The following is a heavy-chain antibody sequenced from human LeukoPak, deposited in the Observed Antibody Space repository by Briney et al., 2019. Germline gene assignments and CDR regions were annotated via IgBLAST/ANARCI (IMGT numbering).Heavy chain of an antibody. CDR1: GFTFSSYA. V-gene: IGHV3-23*01. D-gene: IGHD3-22*01. CDR2: ISGSGGST. CDR3: ARVPTTYYYDSSDGMDV. J-gene: IGHJ6*02. Sequence: GGSLRLSCAASGFTFSSYAMSWVRQAPGKGLEWVSAISGSGGSTYYADSVKGRFTISRDNSKNTLYLQMNSLRAEDTAVYYCARVPTTYYYDSSDGMDVWGQGTTVTVSS.